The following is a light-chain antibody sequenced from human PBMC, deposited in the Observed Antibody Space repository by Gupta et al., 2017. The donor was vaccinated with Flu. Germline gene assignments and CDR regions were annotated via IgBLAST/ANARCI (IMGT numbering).Light chain of an antibody. Sequence: ALQMTQSPSSLSASVGDRVNITCRASQDIRNDLGWYQQKAGKAPKLLIYAASTLQTGVPSRFSGSGSGTDFTLTISSLQPDDLATYYCLQDHNYPVTFGPGTKVDTK. CDR3: LQDHNYPVT. V-gene: IGKV1-6*01. CDR2: AAS. CDR1: QDIRND. J-gene: IGKJ3*01.